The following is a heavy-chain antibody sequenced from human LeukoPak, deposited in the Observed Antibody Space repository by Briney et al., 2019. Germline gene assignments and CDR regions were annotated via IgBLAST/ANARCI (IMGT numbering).Heavy chain of an antibody. Sequence: GGSLRLSCAASGFTFSSYGMHWVRQAPGKGLEWVAVIWYDGSNKYYADSVKGRFTISRDHSKNTLYLQMNSLRAEDTAVYYCAREEGYCSGGSCRTYYYYYGMDVWGQGTTVTVSS. J-gene: IGHJ6*02. D-gene: IGHD2-15*01. CDR1: GFTFSSYG. CDR3: AREEGYCSGGSCRTYYYYYGMDV. V-gene: IGHV3-33*01. CDR2: IWYDGSNK.